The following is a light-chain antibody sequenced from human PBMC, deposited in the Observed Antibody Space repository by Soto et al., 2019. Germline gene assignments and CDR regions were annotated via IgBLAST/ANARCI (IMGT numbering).Light chain of an antibody. V-gene: IGLV2-23*01. CDR3: CSYAGTNTYV. Sequence: QSVLTQPASVSGSPGQSITISCAGTSSDVGNYNLVSWYQHHPGKAPKLIIYEGSKRPSGVSSRFSASKSGNTASLRISGLQAEDEADYFCCSYAGTNTYVFGPGTKLTVL. CDR1: SSDVGNYNL. CDR2: EGS. J-gene: IGLJ1*01.